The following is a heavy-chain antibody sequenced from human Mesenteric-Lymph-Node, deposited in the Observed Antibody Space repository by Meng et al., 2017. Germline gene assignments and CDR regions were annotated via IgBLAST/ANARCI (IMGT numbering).Heavy chain of an antibody. V-gene: IGHV1-2*02. J-gene: IGHJ6*02. CDR1: GYTFTGYY. CDR3: ARSLITVFSGLYGMDV. D-gene: IGHD3-9*01. Sequence: ASVKVSCKASGYTFTGYYMHWVRQAPGQGLEWMGWINPNSGGTNYAQKFQGRVTMTRNTSINTADMELGGLRPDDTAVYYCARSLITVFSGLYGMDVWGQGTTVTVSS. CDR2: INPNSGGT.